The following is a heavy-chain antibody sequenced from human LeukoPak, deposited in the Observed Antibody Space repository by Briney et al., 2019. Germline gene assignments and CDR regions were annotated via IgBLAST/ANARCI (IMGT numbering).Heavy chain of an antibody. CDR1: GFTFSNYA. CDR2: ITGSGASK. J-gene: IGHJ6*02. Sequence: PGGSLRLSCVASGFTFSNYAISWVRLAPGKGLEWVSGITGSGASKFYADSEKGRFTISRDNSSNTLYLRMDSLRDEDTAIYYCARRLVASGTPSGQFYYNVMDVWGQGTTVSVSS. D-gene: IGHD2-15*01. V-gene: IGHV3-23*01. CDR3: ARRLVASGTPSGQFYYNVMDV.